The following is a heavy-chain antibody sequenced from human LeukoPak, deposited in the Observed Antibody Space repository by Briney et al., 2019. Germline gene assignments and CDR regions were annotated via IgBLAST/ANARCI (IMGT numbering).Heavy chain of an antibody. D-gene: IGHD2-15*01. J-gene: IGHJ4*02. CDR2: IKGDGSEK. Sequence: GGSLRLSCATSGFTLSSYWMSWVRQAPGKGLEWVANIKGDGSEKNYVDSVKGRFTISRDNSKNTLYLQMNSLRAEDTAVYYCARDAEYCSGGSCFLFDYWGQGTLVTVSS. V-gene: IGHV3-7*03. CDR3: ARDAEYCSGGSCFLFDY. CDR1: GFTLSSYW.